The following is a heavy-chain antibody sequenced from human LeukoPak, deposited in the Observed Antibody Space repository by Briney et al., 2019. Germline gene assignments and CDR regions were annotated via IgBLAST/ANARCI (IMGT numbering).Heavy chain of an antibody. CDR3: VNSVVRTSHY. CDR1: GFTFSSYA. Sequence: GGSLRLSCAASGFTFSSYAIHWVRQAPGKGLEYVSAISSNGGSTYYADSVKGRFTISRDNSKNTLYLQMSSLRAEDTAVYYCVNSVVRTSHYWGQGTLVTVSS. D-gene: IGHD2-8*01. V-gene: IGHV3-64D*06. CDR2: ISSNGGST. J-gene: IGHJ4*02.